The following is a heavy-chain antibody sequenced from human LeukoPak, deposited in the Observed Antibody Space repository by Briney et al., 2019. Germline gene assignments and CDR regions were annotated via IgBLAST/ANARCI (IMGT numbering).Heavy chain of an antibody. D-gene: IGHD6-19*01. CDR2: IRGDGSNI. CDR3: ATYSSGWYLVY. V-gene: IGHV3-74*03. Sequence: AGGSLRLSCAASGFTFSNYWMHWVRQSPGKGLVWVSRIRGDGSNIEYADSVKGRFTISRDNAKNTLYLQMNSLRAEDTGVYYCATYSSGWYLVYWGQGTLVTVSS. J-gene: IGHJ4*02. CDR1: GFTFSNYW.